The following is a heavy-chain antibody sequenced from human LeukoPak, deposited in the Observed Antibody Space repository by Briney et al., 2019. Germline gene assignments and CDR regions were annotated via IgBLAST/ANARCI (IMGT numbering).Heavy chain of an antibody. D-gene: IGHD6-19*01. CDR2: IIPIFGTA. J-gene: IGHJ4*02. V-gene: IGHV1-69*13. CDR1: GGTFSSYA. CDR3: AKLSSGYSSGWYAFDY. Sequence: SVKVSCKASGGTFSSYAISWVRQAPGQGLEWMGGIIPIFGTANYAQKFQGRVTITADESTSTAYMELSSLRSEDTAVYYCAKLSSGYSSGWYAFDYWGQGTLVTVSS.